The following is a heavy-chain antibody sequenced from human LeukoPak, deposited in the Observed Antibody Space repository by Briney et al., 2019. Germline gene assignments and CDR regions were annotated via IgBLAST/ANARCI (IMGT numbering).Heavy chain of an antibody. J-gene: IGHJ6*02. CDR2: IKQDGSEK. CDR3: ARDYSSSWYILYYYGMDV. D-gene: IGHD6-13*01. V-gene: IGHV3-7*01. Sequence: GKGLXXXXXIKQDGSEKYYVDSVKGRFTISRDNAKNSLYLQMNSLRAEDTAVYYCARDYSSSWYILYYYGMDVWGQGTAVTVSS.